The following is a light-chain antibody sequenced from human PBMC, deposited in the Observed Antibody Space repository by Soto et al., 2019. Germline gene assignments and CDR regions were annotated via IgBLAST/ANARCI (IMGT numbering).Light chain of an antibody. CDR2: EVN. CDR3: SSFTTSSTYV. V-gene: IGLV2-14*01. J-gene: IGLJ1*01. CDR1: SSDIGAYNY. Sequence: QSALTQPASVSGSPGQSITISCTGTSSDIGAYNYVSWYQQYPGRAPKLMIYEVNNRPSGVSNRFSGSKSGNTASLTISGLQAEDEADYYCSSFTTSSTYVVGRGKKV.